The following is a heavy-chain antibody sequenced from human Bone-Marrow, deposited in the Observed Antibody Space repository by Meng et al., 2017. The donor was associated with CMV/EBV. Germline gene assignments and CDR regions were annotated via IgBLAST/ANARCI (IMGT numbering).Heavy chain of an antibody. Sequence: GESLKISCAASGFTFSSYAMSWVRQAPGKGLEWVSVIYSGGSSTYYADSVKGRFTISRDNSKNTLYLQMNSLRAEDTAVYYCAKGEGGRYDFWSGYSKENGMDVWGQGTTVTGSS. CDR3: AKGEGGRYDFWSGYSKENGMDV. V-gene: IGHV3-23*03. CDR1: GFTFSSYA. CDR2: IYSGGSST. D-gene: IGHD3-3*01. J-gene: IGHJ6*02.